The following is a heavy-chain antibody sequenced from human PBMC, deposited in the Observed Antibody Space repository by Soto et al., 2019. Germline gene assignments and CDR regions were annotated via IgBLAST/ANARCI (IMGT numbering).Heavy chain of an antibody. CDR1: GYTFTSYG. Sequence: ASVKLSCKSSGYTFTSYGISWVRQAPGQGLEWMGWISAYNGNTNYAQKLQGRVTMTTDTSTSTAYMELRSLRSDDTAVYYCARQHIVLVPAVIYEKLHYYWYVMGVSSQRNTDIVSS. D-gene: IGHD2-2*01. J-gene: IGHJ6*01. CDR2: ISAYNGNT. CDR3: ARQHIVLVPAVIYEKLHYYWYVMGV. V-gene: IGHV1-18*04.